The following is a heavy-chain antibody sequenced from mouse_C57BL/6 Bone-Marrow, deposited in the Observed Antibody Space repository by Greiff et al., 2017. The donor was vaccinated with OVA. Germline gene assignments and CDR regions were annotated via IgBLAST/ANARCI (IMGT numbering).Heavy chain of an antibody. D-gene: IGHD1-2*01. Sequence: VQLKESGGGLVQPGGSLKLSCAASGFTFSDYYMYLVRQTPEKRLDWVAYISTGGGSPYYPDTVKGRFTISRDNAKNTRYLQMRRLKSEDTAMYYCALLRQRAYWGQETLVTVSA. CDR3: ALLRQRAY. V-gene: IGHV5-12*01. CDR2: ISTGGGSP. J-gene: IGHJ3*01. CDR1: GFTFSDYY.